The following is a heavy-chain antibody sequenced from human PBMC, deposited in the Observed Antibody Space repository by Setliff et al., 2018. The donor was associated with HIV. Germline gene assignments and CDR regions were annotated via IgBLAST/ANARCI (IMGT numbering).Heavy chain of an antibody. J-gene: IGHJ3*01. CDR2: IHTSGST. Sequence: SETLSLTCTVSGDSIGYYYWSWIRQPAGRGPEWMGRIHTSGSTNYNPSLTSRVTLSVDTSKNQFFLKLTSLSAADTAVYYCARDRIEVVVDGPHDVFDVWGQGTTVTVSS. CDR3: ARDRIEVVVDGPHDVFDV. D-gene: IGHD2-15*01. CDR1: GDSIGYYY. V-gene: IGHV4-4*07.